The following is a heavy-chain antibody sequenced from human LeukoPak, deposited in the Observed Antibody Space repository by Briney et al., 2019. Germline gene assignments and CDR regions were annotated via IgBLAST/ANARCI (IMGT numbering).Heavy chain of an antibody. CDR1: GGSFSGYY. V-gene: IGHV4-34*01. CDR2: INHSGST. J-gene: IGHJ4*02. D-gene: IGHD3-10*01. Sequence: SETLSLTCAVYGGSFSGYYWSWIRQPPGKGLEWIGEINHSGSTNYNPSLTSRVTISVDTSKNQFSLKLSSVTAVDTAVYYCASLISLGSWGQGTLVTVSS. CDR3: ASLISLGS.